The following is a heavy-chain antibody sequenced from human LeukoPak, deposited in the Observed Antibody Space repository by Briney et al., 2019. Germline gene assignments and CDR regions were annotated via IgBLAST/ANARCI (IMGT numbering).Heavy chain of an antibody. V-gene: IGHV1-69*06. CDR2: IIPIFGTA. CDR1: GGTFSSYA. D-gene: IGHD1-26*01. Sequence: ASVKVSCKASGGTFSSYAISWVRQAPGQGLEWMGGIIPIFGTANYAQKFQGRVTITADKSTSTAYMELSSLRSEDTAIYYCARDNSVGDNAWWFDPWGQGTLVTVSS. CDR3: ARDNSVGDNAWWFDP. J-gene: IGHJ5*02.